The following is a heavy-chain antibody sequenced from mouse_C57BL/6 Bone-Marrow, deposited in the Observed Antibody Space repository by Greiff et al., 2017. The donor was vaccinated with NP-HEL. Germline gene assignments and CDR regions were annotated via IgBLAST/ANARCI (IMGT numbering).Heavy chain of an antibody. J-gene: IGHJ4*01. D-gene: IGHD1-1*01. Sequence: VKLMESGPGLVAPSQSLSITCTVSGFSLTSYGVHWVRQPPGKGLEWLVVIWSDGSTTYNSALKSRLSISKDNSKSQVFLKMNSLQTDDTAMYYCARHITTVVGAMDYWGQGTSVTVSS. CDR3: ARHITTVVGAMDY. CDR1: GFSLTSYG. V-gene: IGHV2-6-1*01. CDR2: IWSDGST.